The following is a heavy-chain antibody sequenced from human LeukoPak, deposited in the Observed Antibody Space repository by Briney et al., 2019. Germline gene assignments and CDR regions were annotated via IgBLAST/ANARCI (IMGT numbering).Heavy chain of an antibody. V-gene: IGHV3-21*01. CDR3: ARADMITFGGVCMDV. J-gene: IGHJ6*02. Sequence: GGSLRLSCAASGFTFSSYAMSWVRQAPGKGLEWVSSISSSNSYIYYADSVKGRFTISRDNAKNSLYLQMNSLRAEDTAVYYCARADMITFGGVCMDVWGQGTTVTVSS. D-gene: IGHD3-16*01. CDR2: ISSSNSYI. CDR1: GFTFSSYA.